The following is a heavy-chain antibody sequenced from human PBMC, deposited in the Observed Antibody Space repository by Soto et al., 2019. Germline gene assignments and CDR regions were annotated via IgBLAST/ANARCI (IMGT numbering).Heavy chain of an antibody. J-gene: IGHJ5*02. CDR3: ARGRGYDYDSSGYYRWFDP. Sequence: QLQLQESGSGLVKPSQTLSLTCAVSGGSISSGGYSWSWIRQPPGKGLEWIGYIYHSGSTYYNPSLKSRVTISVDRSNNQFSLKLSSVTAADTDVYYCARGRGYDYDSSGYYRWFDPWGQGTLVNVSS. D-gene: IGHD3-22*01. CDR2: IYHSGST. CDR1: GGSISSGGYS. V-gene: IGHV4-30-2*01.